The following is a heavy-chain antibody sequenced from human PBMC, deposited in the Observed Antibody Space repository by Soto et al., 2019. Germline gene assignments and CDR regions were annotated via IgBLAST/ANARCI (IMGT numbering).Heavy chain of an antibody. CDR3: TTVDCSSTSCPLYDY. V-gene: IGHV3-15*07. CDR1: GFTFSNAW. Sequence: GGSLRLSCAASGFTFSNAWMNWVRQAPGKGLEWVGRIKSKTDGGTTDYAAPVKGRFTISRDDSKNTLYLQMNSLKTEDTAVYYCTTVDCSSTSCPLYDYWGQGTLVTVSS. CDR2: IKSKTDGGTT. D-gene: IGHD2-2*01. J-gene: IGHJ4*02.